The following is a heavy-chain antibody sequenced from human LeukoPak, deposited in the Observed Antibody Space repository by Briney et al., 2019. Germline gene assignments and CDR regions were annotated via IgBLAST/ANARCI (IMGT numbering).Heavy chain of an antibody. CDR1: GYTFTSYG. J-gene: IGHJ4*02. D-gene: IGHD3-10*01. V-gene: IGHV1-18*01. Sequence: ASVKVSCKASGYTFTSYGISWVRQAPGQGLEGMGWISAYNGNTNYAQKLQGRVTMTTDTSTSTAYMELRSLRSDDTAVYYCARHTMVRGVIIIPFDYWGQGTLVTVSS. CDR3: ARHTMVRGVIIIPFDY. CDR2: ISAYNGNT.